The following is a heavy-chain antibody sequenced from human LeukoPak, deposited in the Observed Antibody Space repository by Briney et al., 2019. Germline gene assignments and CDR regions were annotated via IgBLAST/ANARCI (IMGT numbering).Heavy chain of an antibody. CDR2: ISSSSSYI. D-gene: IGHD2-15*01. J-gene: IGHJ5*02. CDR1: GFTFSSYS. CDR3: ARLYRVAATFDP. Sequence: PGGSLRLSCAASGFTFSSYSMNWVRQAPGKGLEWVSSISSSSSYIYYADSVKGRFTISGDNAKNSLYLQMNSLRAEDTAVYYCARLYRVAATFDPWGQGTLVTVSS. V-gene: IGHV3-21*01.